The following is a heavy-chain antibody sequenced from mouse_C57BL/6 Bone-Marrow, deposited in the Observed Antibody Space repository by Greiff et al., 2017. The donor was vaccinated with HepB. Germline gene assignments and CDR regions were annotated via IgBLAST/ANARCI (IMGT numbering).Heavy chain of an antibody. V-gene: IGHV7-1*01. CDR3: ARDAEGLRRGWYFDV. Sequence: EVQLVESGGGLVQSGRSLRLSCATSGFTFSDFYMEWVRQAPGKGLEWIAASRNKANDYTTEYSASVKGRFIVSRDTSQSILYLQMNALRAEDTAIYYGARDAEGLRRGWYFDVWGTGTTVTVSS. J-gene: IGHJ1*03. D-gene: IGHD2-4*01. CDR2: SRNKANDYTT. CDR1: GFTFSDFY.